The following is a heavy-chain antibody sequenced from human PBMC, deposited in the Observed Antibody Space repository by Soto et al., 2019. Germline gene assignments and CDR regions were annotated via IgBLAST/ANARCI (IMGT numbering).Heavy chain of an antibody. J-gene: IGHJ4*02. D-gene: IGHD2-15*01. CDR1: GGSISSGGYY. CDR3: ARSILGYCSGGSCSLPDY. CDR2: IYYSGST. Sequence: QVQLQESGPGLVKPSQTLSLTCTVSGGSISSGGYYWSWIRQHPGKGLEWIGYIYYSGSTYYNPSLKSRVTISVDTSKNQFSLKLSSVTAADTAVYYCARSILGYCSGGSCSLPDYWGQGALVPVSS. V-gene: IGHV4-31*03.